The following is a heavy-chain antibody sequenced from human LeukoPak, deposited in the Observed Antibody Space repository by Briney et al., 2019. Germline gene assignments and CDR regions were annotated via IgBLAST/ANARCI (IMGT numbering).Heavy chain of an antibody. Sequence: GASVKVSCKASGYTYTSYGITWVRQAPGQGLEWMGWINANNGNTNYAQNLQGRVTMTTDTSTSTAYMELRSLRSDDTAVNYCARGPIAAAGDSWGQGTLVTVSS. V-gene: IGHV1-18*01. CDR1: GYTYTSYG. CDR2: INANNGNT. D-gene: IGHD6-13*01. CDR3: ARGPIAAAGDS. J-gene: IGHJ4*02.